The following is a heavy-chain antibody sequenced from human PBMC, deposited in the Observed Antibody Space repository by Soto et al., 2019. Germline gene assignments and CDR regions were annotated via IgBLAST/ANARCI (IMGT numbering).Heavy chain of an antibody. D-gene: IGHD3-3*01. Sequence: GGSLRLSCAASGFTFSSYAMSWVRQAPGKGLEWVSAISGSGGSTYYADSVKGRFTISRDNSKNTLYLQMNSLRAEDTAVYYCAKVDLEIFGVVTPPLLLRYGMDVWGQGTTVTVSS. CDR1: GFTFSSYA. V-gene: IGHV3-23*01. CDR3: AKVDLEIFGVVTPPLLLRYGMDV. J-gene: IGHJ6*02. CDR2: ISGSGGST.